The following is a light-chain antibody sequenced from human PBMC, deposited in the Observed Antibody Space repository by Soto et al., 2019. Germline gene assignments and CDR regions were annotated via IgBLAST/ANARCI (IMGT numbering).Light chain of an antibody. J-gene: IGKJ2*03. CDR2: GAS. Sequence: EIVMTQSPATLSVFPGERATVSCRASQSISSNLAWYQQKPGQAPRLLIYGASARATGIPARFIGSGSGTEFPLTISSLQSEDFAVYFCQQYNNWPPYSFGQGTKLEIK. CDR3: QQYNNWPPYS. V-gene: IGKV3-15*01. CDR1: QSISSN.